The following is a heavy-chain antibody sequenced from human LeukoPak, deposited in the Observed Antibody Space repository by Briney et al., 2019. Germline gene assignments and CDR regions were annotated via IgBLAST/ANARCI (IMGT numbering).Heavy chain of an antibody. D-gene: IGHD2-8*02. CDR1: GFTFSNNW. V-gene: IGHV3-74*01. Sequence: PAGSLRLSCAASGFTFSNNWMDWVRQAQGKGLVWVSSIKSDGRSTNYADSVKGRFTISRDNAKNTLFLQMNSLRAEDTAVYYCVRDWSSSFDYWGQGTLVTVSS. CDR3: VRDWSSSFDY. J-gene: IGHJ4*02. CDR2: IKSDGRST.